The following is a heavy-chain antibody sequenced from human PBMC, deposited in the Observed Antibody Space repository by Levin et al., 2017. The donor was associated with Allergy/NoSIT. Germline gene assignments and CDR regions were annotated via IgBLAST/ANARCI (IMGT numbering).Heavy chain of an antibody. D-gene: IGHD2-2*01. V-gene: IGHV4-59*01. Sequence: PSETLSLTCTVSGGSISSYYWSWIRQPPGKGLEWIGYIYYSGSTNYNPSLKSRVTISVDTSKNQFSLKLSSVTAADTAVYYCASIVVVPAATYGMDVWGQGTTVTVSS. J-gene: IGHJ6*02. CDR2: IYYSGST. CDR3: ASIVVVPAATYGMDV. CDR1: GGSISSYY.